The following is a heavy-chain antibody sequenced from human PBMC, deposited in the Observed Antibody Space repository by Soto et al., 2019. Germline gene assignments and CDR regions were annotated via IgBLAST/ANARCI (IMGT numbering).Heavy chain of an antibody. D-gene: IGHD3-22*01. CDR2: IYYSGST. Sequence: PSETLSLTCTVSGGSISSSSYYWGWIRQPPGKGLEWIGSIYYSGSTYYNPSLKSRVTISVDTSKNQFSLKLSSVTAADTAVYYCARLNRYYFDSSGYGPIDYWGQGTLVTVSS. V-gene: IGHV4-39*01. J-gene: IGHJ4*02. CDR3: ARLNRYYFDSSGYGPIDY. CDR1: GGSISSSSYY.